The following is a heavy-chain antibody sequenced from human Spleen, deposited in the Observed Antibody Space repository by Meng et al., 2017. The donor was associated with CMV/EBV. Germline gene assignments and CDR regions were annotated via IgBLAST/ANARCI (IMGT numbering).Heavy chain of an antibody. CDR3: TRDQLYSSGWNFEL. CDR1: GFSFSSYW. Sequence: ASGFSFSSYWMHWVRQVPGKGLEWVSRISSDGTIRTNAEAVEGRFTISRDNAENTLFLQMNSLRVEDSALYFCTRDQLYSSGWNFELWGQGTLVTVSS. V-gene: IGHV3-74*03. J-gene: IGHJ1*01. D-gene: IGHD6-19*01. CDR2: ISSDGTIR.